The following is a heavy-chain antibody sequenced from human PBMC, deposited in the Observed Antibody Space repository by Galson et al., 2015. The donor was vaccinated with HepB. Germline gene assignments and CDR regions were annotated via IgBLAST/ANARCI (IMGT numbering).Heavy chain of an antibody. CDR3: AKDTRFYGSGTYYNDY. V-gene: IGHV3-23*01. D-gene: IGHD3-10*01. J-gene: IGHJ4*02. CDR2: ISGSGYST. Sequence: SLRLSCAASGFSFSSHAMNWVRQAPGKGLEWVSRISGSGYSTSYADSVKGRFSISRDNSKNTLFLQMNSLRVEDTAVCYCAKDTRFYGSGTYYNDYWGQGTLVTVSS. CDR1: GFSFSSHA.